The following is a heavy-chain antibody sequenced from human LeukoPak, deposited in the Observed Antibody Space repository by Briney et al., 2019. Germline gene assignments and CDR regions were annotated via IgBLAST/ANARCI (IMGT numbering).Heavy chain of an antibody. Sequence: ASVKVSCKGSGYTFTSYYIHWVRQAPRKGVAWVAIINPSGGDKRYAQKFQGRVTMTRDTTTSTVYMELSSLRSEDTAVYYCARDQGYSYAMGVFDIWGQGTMVTVSS. CDR1: GYTFTSYY. V-gene: IGHV1-46*01. J-gene: IGHJ3*02. D-gene: IGHD5-18*01. CDR3: ARDQGYSYAMGVFDI. CDR2: INPSGGDK.